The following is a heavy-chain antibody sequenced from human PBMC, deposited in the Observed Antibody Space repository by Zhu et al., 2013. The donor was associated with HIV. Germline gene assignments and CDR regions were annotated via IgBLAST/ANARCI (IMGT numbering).Heavy chain of an antibody. Sequence: QVQLVQSGAEVKKPGASVKVSCKASGYTFTGYYMHWVRQAPGQGLEWMGWINPNSGGTNYAQKFQGRVTMTRDTSISTAYMELSRLRSDDTAVYYCARDPANYYDSSGYYYGAYWGQGTLVTVSS. J-gene: IGHJ4*02. CDR3: ARDPANYYDSSGYYYGAY. CDR1: GYTFTGYY. V-gene: IGHV1-2*02. D-gene: IGHD3-22*01. CDR2: INPNSGGT.